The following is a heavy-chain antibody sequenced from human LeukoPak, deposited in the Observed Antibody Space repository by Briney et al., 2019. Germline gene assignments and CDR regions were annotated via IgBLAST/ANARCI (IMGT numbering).Heavy chain of an antibody. D-gene: IGHD6-19*01. J-gene: IGHJ4*02. CDR1: GDSISSYY. CDR3: ARVDGIAVADEGYFDY. CDR2: IYYSGST. Sequence: PSETLSLTCTVSGDSISSYYWSWIRQPPGKGLEWIGYIYYSGSTNYNPSLKSRVNISVDTSKNQSSLKLSSVTAADTAVYYCARVDGIAVADEGYFDYWGQGTLVTVSS. V-gene: IGHV4-59*01.